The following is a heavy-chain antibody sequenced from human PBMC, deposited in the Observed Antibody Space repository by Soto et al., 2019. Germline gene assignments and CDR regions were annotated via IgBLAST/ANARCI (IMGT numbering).Heavy chain of an antibody. Sequence: EVQLVESGGGLVQPGGSLRLSCAASGLTFSSYWMHWVRQGPGKGLVWVSRISSDGRSTDYADSVKGRFTISRDNAKRTLYLQMNSLRAEDTAVYYCARVRDCNAGGCYSNFDYWGQGSRVSVSS. D-gene: IGHD2-15*01. V-gene: IGHV3-74*01. J-gene: IGHJ4*02. CDR1: GLTFSSYW. CDR3: ARVRDCNAGGCYSNFDY. CDR2: ISSDGRST.